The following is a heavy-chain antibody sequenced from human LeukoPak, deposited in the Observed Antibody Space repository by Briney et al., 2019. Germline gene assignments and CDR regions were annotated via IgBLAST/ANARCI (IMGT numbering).Heavy chain of an antibody. CDR1: GFTFSSYS. CDR2: ISSSSSYI. Sequence: GGSLRLSCAASGFTFSSYSMNWVRQAPGKGLEWVSSISSSSSYIYYADSVKGRFTISRDNSKNTLYLQMNSLRAEDTAVYYCARGKVAVAGLLFDYWGQGTLVTVSS. CDR3: ARGKVAVAGLLFDY. V-gene: IGHV3-21*04. J-gene: IGHJ4*02. D-gene: IGHD6-19*01.